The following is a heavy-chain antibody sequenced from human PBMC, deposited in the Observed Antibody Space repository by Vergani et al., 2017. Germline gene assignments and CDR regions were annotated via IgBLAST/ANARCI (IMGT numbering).Heavy chain of an antibody. Sequence: QVQLVQSGAEVKKPGSSVKVSCKASGGTFSSYAISWVRQAPGQGLEWMGGIIPIFGTANYAQKFQGRVTITADESTSTAYMELSSVTAADTAVYYCATTPGLELGDYWGQGTLVTVSS. D-gene: IGHD1-7*01. CDR1: GGTFSSYA. CDR3: ATTPGLELGDY. J-gene: IGHJ4*02. CDR2: IIPIFGTA. V-gene: IGHV1-69*01.